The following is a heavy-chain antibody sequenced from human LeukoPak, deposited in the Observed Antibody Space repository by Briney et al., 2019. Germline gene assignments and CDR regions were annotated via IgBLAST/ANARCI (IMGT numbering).Heavy chain of an antibody. CDR3: VRGRHWFDP. CDR2: INHSGST. V-gene: IGHV4-34*01. Sequence: SETLSLTCAVYGGSFSGYYWSWIRQPPGKGLEWIGEINHSGSTNYNPSLKSRVTISVDTSKNQFSLKLSSVTAADTAVYYCVRGRHWFDPWGQGTLVTVSS. J-gene: IGHJ5*02. CDR1: GGSFSGYY.